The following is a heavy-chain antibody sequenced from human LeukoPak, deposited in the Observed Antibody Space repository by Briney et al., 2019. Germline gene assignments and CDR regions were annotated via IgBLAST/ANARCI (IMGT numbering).Heavy chain of an antibody. CDR1: GYTFTSYD. CDR2: MNPNSGNT. J-gene: IGHJ5*02. D-gene: IGHD6-13*01. V-gene: IGHV1-8*01. CDR3: AKVGSSSWGFNWFDP. Sequence: GASVKVPCKASGYTFTSYDINWVRQATGQGLEWMGWMNPNSGNTGYAQKFQGRVTMTRNTSISTAYMELSSLRSEDTAVYYCAKVGSSSWGFNWFDPWGQGTLVTVSS.